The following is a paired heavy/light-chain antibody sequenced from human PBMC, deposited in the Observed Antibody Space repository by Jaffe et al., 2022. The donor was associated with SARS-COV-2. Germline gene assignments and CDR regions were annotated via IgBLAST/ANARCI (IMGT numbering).Light chain of an antibody. CDR1: SSNIGAGYD. CDR2: DNS. J-gene: IGLJ3*02. V-gene: IGLV1-40*01. CDR3: QSYDSSLSVRV. Sequence: QSVLTQSPSVSGAPGQRVTISCTGSSSNIGAGYDVHWYQHLPGTAPKLLIYDNSNRPSGVPDRFSGSKSGTSASLAITGLQAEDEADYYCQSYDSSLSVRVFGGGTKLTVL.
Heavy chain of an antibody. J-gene: IGHJ6*02. Sequence: EVQLLESGGGWVQPGGSLRLSCAASGFIFSSYAMTWVRQAPGKGLEWVSAISGTTGSTYYADSVQGRFTISRDDSKNTLYLQMNSLRAEDTAVYYCAKFPSTLWSGYKYGMDVWGQGTTVTVSS. V-gene: IGHV3-23*01. CDR3: AKFPSTLWSGYKYGMDV. CDR2: ISGTTGST. D-gene: IGHD3-3*01. CDR1: GFIFSSYA.